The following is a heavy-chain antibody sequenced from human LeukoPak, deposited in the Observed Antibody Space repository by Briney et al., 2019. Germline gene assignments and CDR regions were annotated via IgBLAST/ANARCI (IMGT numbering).Heavy chain of an antibody. CDR3: ARTSYRAFDY. CDR1: GGSFSGYY. V-gene: IGHV4-59*01. J-gene: IGHJ4*02. CDR2: IYYSGST. D-gene: IGHD2-2*01. Sequence: SETLSLTCAVYGGSFSGYYWSWIRQPPGKGLEWIGYIYYSGSTNYNPSLKSRVTISVDTSKNQFSLKLSSVTAADTAVYYCARTSYRAFDYWGQGTLVTVSS.